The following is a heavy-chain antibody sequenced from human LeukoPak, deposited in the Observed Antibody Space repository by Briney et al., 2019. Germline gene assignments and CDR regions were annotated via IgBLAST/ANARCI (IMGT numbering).Heavy chain of an antibody. D-gene: IGHD6-13*01. CDR3: ARDRRIAAAGATDY. J-gene: IGHJ4*02. CDR1: GYTFTSYG. CDR2: ISAYNGNT. Sequence: ASVKVSCKASGYTFTSYGISWVRQAPGQGLKWMGWISAYNGNTNYAQKLQGRVTMTTDTSTSTAYMELRRLRSDDTAVYYCARDRRIAAAGATDYWGQGTLVTVYS. V-gene: IGHV1-18*01.